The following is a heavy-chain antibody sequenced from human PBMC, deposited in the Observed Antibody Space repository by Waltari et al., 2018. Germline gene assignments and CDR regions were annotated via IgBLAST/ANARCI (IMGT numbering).Heavy chain of an antibody. CDR2: INAGNGNT. J-gene: IGHJ4*02. V-gene: IGHV1-3*01. CDR3: ARAGLLWFGEQGSFDY. CDR1: GYTFTSYA. Sequence: QVQLVQSGAEVKKPGASVKVSCKASGYTFTSYAMHWVRQAPGQRLEWMGWINAGNGNTKYSQKFQGRVTITRDTSASTAYMELSSLRSEDTAVYYCARAGLLWFGEQGSFDYWGQGTLVTVSS. D-gene: IGHD3-10*01.